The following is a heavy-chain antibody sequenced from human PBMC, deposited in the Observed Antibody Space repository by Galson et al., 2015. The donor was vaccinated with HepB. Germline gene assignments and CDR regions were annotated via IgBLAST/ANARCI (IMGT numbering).Heavy chain of an antibody. CDR3: ARAVAPAYYLDY. J-gene: IGHJ4*02. CDR2: ISGTGDNT. V-gene: IGHV3-48*03. CDR1: GFNFGPYS. Sequence: SLRLSCAASGFNFGPYSMTWVRQAPGKGLEWISYISGTGDNTQHADTVKGRFTISRDSAKNSLYLRMNSLRVEDTGVYFCARAVAPAYYLDYWGQGALVTVSS. D-gene: IGHD2-21*01.